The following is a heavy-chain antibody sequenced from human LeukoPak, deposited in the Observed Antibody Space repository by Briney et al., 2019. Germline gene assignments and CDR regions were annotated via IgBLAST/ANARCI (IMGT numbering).Heavy chain of an antibody. D-gene: IGHD2-15*01. J-gene: IGHJ3*02. CDR2: ISYDGSNK. V-gene: IGHV3-30*18. CDR3: AKDLRTFRYCSGGSCYIDAFDI. CDR1: GFTFSNYG. Sequence: GGSLRLSCAASGFTFSNYGMHWVRQDPGKGLEWVAVISYDGSNKYYADSVKGRFTISRDNSMNTLYLQMNSLRAEDTAVYYCAKDLRTFRYCSGGSCYIDAFDIWGQGTMVTVSS.